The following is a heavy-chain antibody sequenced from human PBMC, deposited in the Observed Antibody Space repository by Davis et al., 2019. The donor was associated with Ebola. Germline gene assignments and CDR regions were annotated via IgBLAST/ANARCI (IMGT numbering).Heavy chain of an antibody. D-gene: IGHD2-2*02. CDR2: ISGDGDIT. CDR3: AKDWQCYSTNCYTGGFY. Sequence: GGSLRLSCAASGFTFSSYAMSWVRQTPGKGLEWVSVISGDGDITYHVDSVKGRFTVSRDNSKKTLYLQMNSLRAEDTAVYYCAKDWQCYSTNCYTGGFYWGQGALVTVSS. J-gene: IGHJ4*02. V-gene: IGHV3-23*01. CDR1: GFTFSSYA.